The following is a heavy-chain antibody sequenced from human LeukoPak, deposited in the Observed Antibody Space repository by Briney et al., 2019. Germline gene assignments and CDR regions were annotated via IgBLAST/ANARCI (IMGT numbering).Heavy chain of an antibody. CDR2: FSGSGGST. CDR1: GFTFSSYA. D-gene: IGHD6-25*01. J-gene: IGHJ6*03. V-gene: IGHV3-23*01. CDR3: AKDRESGYYYYYMDV. Sequence: GGSLRLSCAASGFTFSSYAMSWVRQAPGKGLEWVSAFSGSGGSTYYADSVKGRFTISRDNSKNTLYQQMNSLRAEDTAVYYCAKDRESGYYYYYMDVWGKGTTVTVSS.